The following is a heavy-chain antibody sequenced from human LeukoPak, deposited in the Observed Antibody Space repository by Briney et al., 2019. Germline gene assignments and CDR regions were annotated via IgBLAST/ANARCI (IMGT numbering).Heavy chain of an antibody. CDR3: ARDQGSSSNHYYYGMDV. CDR1: GFTFSSYA. D-gene: IGHD6-6*01. V-gene: IGHV3-30-3*01. J-gene: IGHJ6*02. CDR2: ISYDGSNK. Sequence: GRSLRLSCAASGFTFSSYAMHWVRQAPGKGLEWVAVISYDGSNKYYADSVKGRFTISRDNSKNTLYLQMNSLRAEDTAVYYCARDQGSSSNHYYYGMDVWGQGTTVTVSS.